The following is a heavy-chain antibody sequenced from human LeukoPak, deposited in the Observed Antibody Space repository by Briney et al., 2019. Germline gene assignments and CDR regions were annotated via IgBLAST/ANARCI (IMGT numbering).Heavy chain of an antibody. CDR3: ARVINFYYYMDV. V-gene: IGHV3-48*03. Sequence: GGSLRLSCAASGFTFSSYEMNWVRQAPGKGLEWVSYISGGGTGKYYADSVKGRFTISRDNAKNSLYLQMNSLRAEDTAIYYCARVINFYYYMDVWGKGTTVTISS. J-gene: IGHJ6*03. D-gene: IGHD2/OR15-2a*01. CDR2: ISGGGTGK. CDR1: GFTFSSYE.